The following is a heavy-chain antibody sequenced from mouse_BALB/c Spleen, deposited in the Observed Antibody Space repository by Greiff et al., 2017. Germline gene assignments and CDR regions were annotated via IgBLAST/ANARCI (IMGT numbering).Heavy chain of an antibody. CDR2: IRNKANGYTT. Sequence: EVKLVESGGGLVQPGGSLRLSCATSGFTFTDYYMSWVRQPPGKALEWLGFIRNKANGYTTEYSSSVKGRFTISRDNSQSILYLQMNTLRAEDSATYYCARDRDSRYAMDYWGQGTSVTVSS. D-gene: IGHD6-1*01. CDR1: GFTFTDYY. J-gene: IGHJ4*01. V-gene: IGHV7-3*02. CDR3: ARDRDSRYAMDY.